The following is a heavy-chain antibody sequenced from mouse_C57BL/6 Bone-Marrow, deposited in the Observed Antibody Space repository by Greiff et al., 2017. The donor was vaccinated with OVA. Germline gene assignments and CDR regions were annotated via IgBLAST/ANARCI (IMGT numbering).Heavy chain of an antibody. J-gene: IGHJ3*01. CDR1: GYAFSSYW. D-gene: IGHD2-1*01. Sequence: VQLQQSGAELVKPGASVKISCKASGYAFSSYWMNWVKQRPGKGLEWIGQIYPGDGDTNYNGRFKGKATLTADKSSSTVYMQLSSLTSEDSAVYFCSRWTYGNPFAYWGQGTLVTVSA. CDR3: SRWTYGNPFAY. CDR2: IYPGDGDT. V-gene: IGHV1-80*01.